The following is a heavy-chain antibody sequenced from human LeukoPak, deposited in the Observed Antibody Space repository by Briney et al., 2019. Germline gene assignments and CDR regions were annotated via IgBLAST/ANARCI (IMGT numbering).Heavy chain of an antibody. CDR1: GYTFTSYD. CDR3: ARDSRVVGATSHDAFDI. J-gene: IGHJ3*02. CDR2: ISAYNGNT. Sequence: ASVKVSCKASGYTFTSYDINSVRQATGQGLEWMGWISAYNGNTNYAQKLQGRVTMTTDTSTSTAYMELRSLRSDDTAVYYCARDSRVVGATSHDAFDIWGQGTVVTVSS. V-gene: IGHV1-18*01. D-gene: IGHD1-26*01.